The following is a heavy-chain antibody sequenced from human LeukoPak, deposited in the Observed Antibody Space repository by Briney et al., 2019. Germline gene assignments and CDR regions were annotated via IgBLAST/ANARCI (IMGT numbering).Heavy chain of an antibody. CDR3: AKDGTVTNNPSDWFDP. CDR2: ISGSGGST. D-gene: IGHD4-17*01. V-gene: IGHV3-23*01. J-gene: IGHJ5*02. CDR1: GFTFSSYA. Sequence: PGGSLRLSCAASGFTFSSYAMSWVRQAPGKGLEWVSAISGSGGSTYYADSVKGRFTISRDNSKNTLYLQMNSLRAEDTAVYYCAKDGTVTNNPSDWFDPWGQGTLVTVSS.